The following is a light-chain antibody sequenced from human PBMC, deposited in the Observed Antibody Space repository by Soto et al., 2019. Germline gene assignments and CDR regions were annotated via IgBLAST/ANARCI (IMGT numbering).Light chain of an antibody. J-gene: IGKJ1*01. CDR2: KAS. CDR3: QQYNSMWT. V-gene: IGKV1-5*03. Sequence: IQMTQSPSTLCVAVGDRVTITCRASQTISSWLAWYQQKPGKAPKXLIYKASTLKSGVPSRFSGSGSGTEFTLTISSLQPDDFATYYCQQYNSMWTFGQGTKVDIK. CDR1: QTISSW.